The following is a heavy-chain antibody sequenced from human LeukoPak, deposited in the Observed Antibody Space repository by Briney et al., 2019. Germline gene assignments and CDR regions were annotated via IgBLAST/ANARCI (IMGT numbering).Heavy chain of an antibody. CDR1: EFTSSSNS. CDR3: ARSPARLRPNWYFDL. J-gene: IGHJ2*01. D-gene: IGHD4-17*01. V-gene: IGHV3-21*01. CDR2: ISSSSSYI. Sequence: GGPLRPSCAPSEFTSSSNSRTWAPKAPGKGREWVSSISSSSSYIYYADSVKGRFTISRDNAKNSLYLQMNSLRAEDTAVYYCARSPARLRPNWYFDLWGRGTLVTVSS.